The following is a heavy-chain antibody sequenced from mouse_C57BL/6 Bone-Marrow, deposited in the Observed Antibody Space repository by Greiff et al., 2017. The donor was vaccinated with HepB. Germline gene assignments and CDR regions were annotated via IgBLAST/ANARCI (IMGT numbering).Heavy chain of an antibody. Sequence: EVQVVESGPSLVRPSQTLSLTCTVTGFSINSDCYWIWIRQFPGNKLEYIGYTFYSGITYYNPSLESRTYITRDTSKNQFSLKLSSVTTEDTATYYCASYYYGSSPRSFDVWGTGTTVTVSS. CDR1: GFSINSDCY. V-gene: IGHV3-3*01. CDR2: TFYSGIT. D-gene: IGHD1-1*01. CDR3: ASYYYGSSPRSFDV. J-gene: IGHJ1*03.